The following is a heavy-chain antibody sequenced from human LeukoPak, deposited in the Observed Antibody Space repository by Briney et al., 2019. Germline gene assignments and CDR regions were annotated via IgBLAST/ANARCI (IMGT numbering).Heavy chain of an antibody. V-gene: IGHV3-23*01. CDR1: GFTFIKYA. J-gene: IGHJ4*02. D-gene: IGHD6-19*01. Sequence: GGSLRLSCAASGFTFIKYAMSWVRQAPGKGLEWVSCVSGNGGTTYYADSVKGRFTISRDNSKNTLFLQMNSLRVEDTAVYYCAKEMTGGWPFDYWGQGTLVTVSS. CDR2: VSGNGGTT. CDR3: AKEMTGGWPFDY.